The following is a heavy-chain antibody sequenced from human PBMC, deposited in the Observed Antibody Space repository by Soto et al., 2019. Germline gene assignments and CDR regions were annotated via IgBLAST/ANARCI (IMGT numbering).Heavy chain of an antibody. CDR2: IYHSGNT. CDR1: GGSFSGYY. V-gene: IGHV4-34*09. J-gene: IGHJ4*02. D-gene: IGHD1-1*01. CDR3: ARFSPYNTGFDS. Sequence: SETLSLTCAVYGGSFSGYYWSWIRQHPGKGLEWFGHIYHSGNTYYNPSLESRISMSVDTSKQRFSLKLSSVTAADTAVYYCARFSPYNTGFDSWGQGTLVTVSS.